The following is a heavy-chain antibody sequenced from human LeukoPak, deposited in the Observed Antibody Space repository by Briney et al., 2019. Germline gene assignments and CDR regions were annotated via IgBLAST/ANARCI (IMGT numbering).Heavy chain of an antibody. D-gene: IGHD1-26*01. J-gene: IGHJ4*02. CDR3: AREWDSGSYYLGYFDY. CDR1: GFTFSDHY. Sequence: GRSLRLSCAASGFTFSDHYMDWGRQAPGKGLEGVGRIRNKSNSYTTEYAASVKGRFTISRDESKNSLYLQMNRLKCEDTAVYYCAREWDSGSYYLGYFDYWGQGTLVSVSS. CDR2: IRNKSNSYTT. V-gene: IGHV3-72*01.